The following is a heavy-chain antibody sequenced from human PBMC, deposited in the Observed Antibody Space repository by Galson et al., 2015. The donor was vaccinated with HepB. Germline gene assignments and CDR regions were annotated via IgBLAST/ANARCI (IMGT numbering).Heavy chain of an antibody. D-gene: IGHD3-10*01. CDR2: IFSGGDT. Sequence: SLRLSCAASGFILSSNYMSWVRQAPGKGLEWVSVIFSGGDTYYTDSVKGRFIISRDNSKNTLYLQMNNLTAEDTALYYCARVQWFGAIWFDPWGQGTLVTVSS. CDR3: ARVQWFGAIWFDP. CDR1: GFILSSNY. J-gene: IGHJ5*02. V-gene: IGHV3-53*01.